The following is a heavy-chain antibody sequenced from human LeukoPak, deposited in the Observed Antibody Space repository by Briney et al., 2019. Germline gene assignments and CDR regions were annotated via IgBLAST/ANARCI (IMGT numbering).Heavy chain of an antibody. Sequence: GESLKISCKGSGYSFTSYWIGWVRQMPGKGLEWMGIIYPGDSYTSYSPSFQGHVTISADKSISTAYLQWSSLKASDTAMYYCARRIAVAGRYYFDYWGQGTLVTVSS. CDR1: GYSFTSYW. CDR2: IYPGDSYT. V-gene: IGHV5-51*01. D-gene: IGHD6-19*01. CDR3: ARRIAVAGRYYFDY. J-gene: IGHJ4*02.